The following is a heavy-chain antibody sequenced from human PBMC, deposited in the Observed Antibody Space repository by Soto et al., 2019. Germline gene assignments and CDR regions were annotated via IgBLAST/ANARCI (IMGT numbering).Heavy chain of an antibody. CDR1: GFTFSRYD. J-gene: IGHJ6*02. V-gene: IGHV3-13*01. Sequence: EVQLVESGGGLVRPGGSLRLSCAASGFTFSRYDMHWVRQPTGKGLEWVSSISIVGDTYYIASVKGRFTISRENAKNALYLQMNPMRAGDTAVYYCERGIAGGLDVWGQGTTVTVSS. CDR3: ERGIAGGLDV. D-gene: IGHD2-21*01. CDR2: ISIVGDT.